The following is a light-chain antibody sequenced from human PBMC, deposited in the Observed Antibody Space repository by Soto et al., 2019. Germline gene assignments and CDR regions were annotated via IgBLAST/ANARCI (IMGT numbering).Light chain of an antibody. J-gene: IGLJ2*01. V-gene: IGLV4-69*01. CDR1: RGHRNYA. CDR3: QTWGSGIVV. Sequence: QLVLTQSPSASASLGASIKLTCTLSRGHRNYAIAWHQQQSEKGPRYLMKLNSDGSHSKGDGIPDRFSGSSSGAERYLTISSLQSEDEADYYCQTWGSGIVVFGGGTKLTVL. CDR2: LNSDGSH.